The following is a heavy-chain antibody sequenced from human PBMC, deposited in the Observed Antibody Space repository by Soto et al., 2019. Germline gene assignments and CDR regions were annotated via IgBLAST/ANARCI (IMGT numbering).Heavy chain of an antibody. V-gene: IGHV4-30-4*01. CDR2: IYYSGST. D-gene: IGHD6-13*01. J-gene: IGHJ4*02. Sequence: LSLTCTVSGGSISSGDYYWSWIRQPPGRGLEWIGYIYYSGSTYYNPSLKSRVTISVDTSKNQFSLKLSSVTAADTAVYYCAREYSSSWYGYWGQGTLVTVSS. CDR1: GGSISSGDYY. CDR3: AREYSSSWYGY.